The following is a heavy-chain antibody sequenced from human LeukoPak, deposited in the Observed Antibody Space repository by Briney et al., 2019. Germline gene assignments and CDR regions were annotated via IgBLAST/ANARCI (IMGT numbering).Heavy chain of an antibody. CDR1: GFTFSSYS. CDR3: AKDPESQGYFDY. CDR2: ISGTGSST. J-gene: IGHJ4*02. Sequence: GGSLRLSCAASGFTFSSYSMNWVRQAPGKGLEWVSGISGTGSSTYYPDSVKGRFTISRDNSKNTLYLQMKSLRAEDTAVYYCAKDPESQGYFDYWGQGTLVTVSS. V-gene: IGHV3-23*01.